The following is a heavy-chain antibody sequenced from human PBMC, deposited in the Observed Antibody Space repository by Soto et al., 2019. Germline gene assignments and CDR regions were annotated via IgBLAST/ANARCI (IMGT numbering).Heavy chain of an antibody. D-gene: IGHD4-17*01. J-gene: IGHJ5*02. CDR2: INHSGST. CDR1: GGSFSGYY. CDR3: ARGSSDDYGDYDRSNWFDP. Sequence: SETLSLTCAVYGGSFSGYYWSWIRQPPGKGLEWIGEINHSGSTNYNPSLKSRVTISVDTSKNQFSLKLSSVTAADTAVYYCARGSSDDYGDYDRSNWFDPWGQGTLVTVSS. V-gene: IGHV4-34*01.